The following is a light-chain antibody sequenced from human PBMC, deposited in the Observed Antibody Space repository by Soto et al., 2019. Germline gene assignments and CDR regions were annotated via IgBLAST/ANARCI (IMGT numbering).Light chain of an antibody. CDR1: QSVSSN. CDR3: QQYGSSGT. CDR2: GAS. V-gene: IGKV3-15*01. J-gene: IGKJ1*01. Sequence: EIGMTQSPATLSVSQGERATLSCRASQSVSSNLAWYQQKPGQAPRLLIYGASTRATGIPARFSGSGSGTDFTLTISRLEPEDFAVYYCQQYGSSGTFGQGTKVDIK.